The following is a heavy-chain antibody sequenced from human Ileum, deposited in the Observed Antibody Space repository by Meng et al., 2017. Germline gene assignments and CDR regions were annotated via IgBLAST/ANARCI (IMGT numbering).Heavy chain of an antibody. CDR3: AHSPQGYFDY. Sequence: QITLKETGPALVKATQTLTLTCNFSGFSRATSGVSVAWIRQPPGEALEWLALSYWDDDKRYSPSLKNRLAITKDTSKNQVVLTMTNMDPMDTGTYYCAHSPQGYFDYWGPGTLVTVSS. V-gene: IGHV2-5*02. CDR2: SYWDDDK. J-gene: IGHJ4*02. CDR1: GFSRATSGVS.